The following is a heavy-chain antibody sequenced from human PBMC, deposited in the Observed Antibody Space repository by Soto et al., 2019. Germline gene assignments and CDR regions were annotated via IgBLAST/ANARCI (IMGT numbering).Heavy chain of an antibody. V-gene: IGHV3-11*01. CDR1: GFTFSDHY. J-gene: IGHJ6*02. Sequence: TGGSLRLSCVASGFTFSDHYMSWIRQIPGKGLEWVSYTYNSDSTAYYADSVKGRFTISRDKAKNSGYLQMSSLRAEDTAVYCCARGHYGLDVWGQGSTVTVSS. CDR3: ARGHYGLDV. CDR2: TYNSDSTA.